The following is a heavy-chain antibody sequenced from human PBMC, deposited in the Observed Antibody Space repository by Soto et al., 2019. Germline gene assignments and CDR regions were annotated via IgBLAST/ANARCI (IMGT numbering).Heavy chain of an antibody. Sequence: PGGSLRLSCAASGFTFSSYSMHWVRQAPGKGLEWVAVLSYDVNNKFYADSVKGRFTISRDNSKNSLYLQMNNLRAEDTAVYYCARERVTGYYNVIGYWGRGTLVTVSS. CDR1: GFTFSSYS. CDR3: ARERVTGYYNVIGY. J-gene: IGHJ4*02. D-gene: IGHD3-9*01. V-gene: IGHV3-30-3*01. CDR2: LSYDVNNK.